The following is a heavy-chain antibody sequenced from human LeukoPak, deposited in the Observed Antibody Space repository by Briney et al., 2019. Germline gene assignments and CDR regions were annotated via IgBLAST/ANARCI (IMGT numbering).Heavy chain of an antibody. CDR2: IIPIFGTA. CDR3: AAIGGSGYYRY. J-gene: IGHJ4*02. CDR1: GGTFSSYA. D-gene: IGHD3-22*01. V-gene: IGHV1-69*01. Sequence: SVRVSCKASGGTFSSYAISWVRQAPGPGLEWMGGIIPIFGTANYAQKFQGRITITADESTSTAYMELSSLRSEDTAVYYCAAIGGSGYYRYWGQGTLVTVSS.